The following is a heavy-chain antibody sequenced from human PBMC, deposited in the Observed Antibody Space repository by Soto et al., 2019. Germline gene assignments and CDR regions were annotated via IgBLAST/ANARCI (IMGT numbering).Heavy chain of an antibody. V-gene: IGHV4-61*01. CDR2: IYYSGST. J-gene: IGHJ3*02. CDR1: GGSVSSGSYY. CDR3: AREGYYDSSGYYYVPDAFDI. D-gene: IGHD3-22*01. Sequence: SETLSLTCTVSGGSVSSGSYYWSWIRQPPGKGLEWIGYIYYSGSTNYNPSLKSRVTISVDTCKNQFSLKLSSVTAADTAVYYCAREGYYDSSGYYYVPDAFDIWGQGTMVTVSS.